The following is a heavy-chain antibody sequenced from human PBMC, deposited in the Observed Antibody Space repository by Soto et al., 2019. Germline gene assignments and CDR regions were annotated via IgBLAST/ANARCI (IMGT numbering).Heavy chain of an antibody. CDR2: MNPNIGNT. CDR3: ARDWYRSSSDYSSYMDV. Sequence: QVQLVQSGAEVKKPGASVKVSCKASGYTLTSYDTTWVRQATGQGLDWREWMNPNIGNTAYAQKFQGGVTMTRNTSIRTAYMELSSLRSEDTAVYYCARDWYRSSSDYSSYMDVWGKGPTVTVSS. CDR1: GYTLTSYD. V-gene: IGHV1-8*01. J-gene: IGHJ6*03. D-gene: IGHD6-6*01.